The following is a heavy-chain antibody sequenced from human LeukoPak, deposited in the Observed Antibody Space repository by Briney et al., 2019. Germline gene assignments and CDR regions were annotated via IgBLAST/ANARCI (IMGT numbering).Heavy chain of an antibody. CDR3: ARGRRDLCSSTSCYTYWFDP. CDR1: GGSISSGSYY. CDR2: IYTSGST. J-gene: IGHJ5*02. Sequence: PSETLSLTCTVSGGSISSGSYYWSWIRQPAGKGLEWTGRIYTSGSTNYNPSLKSRVTVSVDTSKNQFSLKLSSVTAADTAVYYCARGRRDLCSSTSCYTYWFDPWGQGTLVTVSS. D-gene: IGHD2-2*02. V-gene: IGHV4-61*02.